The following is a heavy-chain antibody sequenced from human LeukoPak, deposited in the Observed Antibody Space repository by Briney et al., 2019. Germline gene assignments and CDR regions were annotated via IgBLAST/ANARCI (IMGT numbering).Heavy chain of an antibody. J-gene: IGHJ4*03. CDR3: AVIAVAGTNCDY. CDR1: GYSISSGYY. D-gene: IGHD6-19*01. V-gene: IGHV4-38-2*01. CDR2: IYHSGST. Sequence: SETLSLTCAVSGYSISSGYYWGWIRQPPGKGLEWIGSIYHSGSTYYNPSLKSRVTISVDRSKNQFSLNLSSVTAADTAVYYCAVIAVAGTNCDYWGHGTLVTVSS.